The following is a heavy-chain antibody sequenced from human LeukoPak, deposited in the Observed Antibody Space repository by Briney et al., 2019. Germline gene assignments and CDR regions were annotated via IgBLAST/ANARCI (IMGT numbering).Heavy chain of an antibody. V-gene: IGHV1-46*01. CDR3: ATLYDFPYGMDV. CDR1: GYTFTSYY. J-gene: IGHJ6*02. CDR2: INPSGGST. Sequence: ASVKVSCKASGYTFTSYYMHWVRQAPGQGLEWMGIINPSGGSTSYAQKFQGRVTMTRGTSTSTVYMELSSLRSEDTAVYYCATLYDFPYGMDVWGQGTTVTVSS. D-gene: IGHD3-3*01.